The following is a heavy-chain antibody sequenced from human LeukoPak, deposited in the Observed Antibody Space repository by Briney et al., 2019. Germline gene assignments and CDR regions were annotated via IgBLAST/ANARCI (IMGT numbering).Heavy chain of an antibody. V-gene: IGHV3-7*01. Sequence: PGGSMRPSCAASGFSFRNYWMSWVRQAPGKGLEWVADIKQDGSEKNYVDSVKGRFTISRDNAKNSLYLQMNSLRAEDTAVYYCARVGPMGRGVCQFDYWGQGTLVTVSS. J-gene: IGHJ4*02. CDR3: ARVGPMGRGVCQFDY. CDR2: IKQDGSEK. D-gene: IGHD2-8*02. CDR1: GFSFRNYW.